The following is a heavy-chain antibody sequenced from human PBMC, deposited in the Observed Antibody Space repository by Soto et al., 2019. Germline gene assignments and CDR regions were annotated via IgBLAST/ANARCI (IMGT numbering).Heavy chain of an antibody. D-gene: IGHD6-13*01. V-gene: IGHV3-53*04. Sequence: PGGSLTLSCAASGFTISSNYMSWIRQAPGKGLEWVSVIYSGGSTYYADSVKGRFTISRHNSKNTLYLQMNSLRAEDTAVYYCARSEQQLAYNWFDPWGQGTLVTVSS. J-gene: IGHJ5*02. CDR2: IYSGGST. CDR1: GFTISSNY. CDR3: ARSEQQLAYNWFDP.